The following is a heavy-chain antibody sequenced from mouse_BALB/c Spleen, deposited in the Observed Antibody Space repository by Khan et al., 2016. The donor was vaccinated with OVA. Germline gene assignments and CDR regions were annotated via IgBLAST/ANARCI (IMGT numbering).Heavy chain of an antibody. V-gene: IGHV1-77*01. Sequence: QVQLQQSGPELVKPGASVKMSCQASGYTFPDYIMSWVKQRTGQGLEWIGEVYPGSGRTYYNEKFKGKGTLPADTSSNTAHMHPRSLPSEDSAVYFCARSPYGNSFAYWGQGTLVTVSA. CDR2: VYPGSGRT. CDR3: ARSPYGNSFAY. CDR1: GYTFPDYI. J-gene: IGHJ3*01. D-gene: IGHD2-1*01.